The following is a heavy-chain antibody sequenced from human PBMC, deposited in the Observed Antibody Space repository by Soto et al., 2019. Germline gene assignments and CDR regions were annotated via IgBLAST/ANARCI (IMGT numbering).Heavy chain of an antibody. Sequence: ASVKVSCKASGYTFTSYDINWVRQATGQGLEWMGWMNPNSGNTGYAQKFQGRVTMTRNTSISTAYMELSSLRSEDTAVYYCARGSGRDIVVVVAAARFDPWGQGTLVTVSS. CDR3: ARGSGRDIVVVVAAARFDP. D-gene: IGHD2-15*01. J-gene: IGHJ5*02. V-gene: IGHV1-8*01. CDR2: MNPNSGNT. CDR1: GYTFTSYD.